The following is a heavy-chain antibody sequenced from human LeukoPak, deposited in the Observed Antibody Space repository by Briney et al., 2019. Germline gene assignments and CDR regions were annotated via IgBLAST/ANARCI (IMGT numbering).Heavy chain of an antibody. J-gene: IGHJ4*02. Sequence: ASVKVSCKASGGTFSSYAISWVRQAPGQGLEWMGVIIPIFGTANYAQKFQGRVTITADESTSTAYMELSSLRSEDTAVYYCARAVLFTYYGSGSYPNGPGSYFDYWGQGTLVTVSS. CDR2: IIPIFGTA. D-gene: IGHD3-10*01. CDR1: GGTFSSYA. V-gene: IGHV1-69*01. CDR3: ARAVLFTYYGSGSYPNGPGSYFDY.